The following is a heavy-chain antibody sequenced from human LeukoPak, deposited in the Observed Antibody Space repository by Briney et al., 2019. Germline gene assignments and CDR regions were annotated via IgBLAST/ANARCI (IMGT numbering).Heavy chain of an antibody. V-gene: IGHV3-33*01. J-gene: IGHJ3*02. CDR2: IWYDGSDK. CDR3: ARDTDTFDI. Sequence: PGRSLRLSCAASGFTFSSYGMHWVRQAPGKGLEWVAVIWYDGSDKYYADSVKGRFTISRDNSKNTLYLQMNSLRAEDTAVYYCARDTDTFDIWGQGTMVTVSS. CDR1: GFTFSSYG.